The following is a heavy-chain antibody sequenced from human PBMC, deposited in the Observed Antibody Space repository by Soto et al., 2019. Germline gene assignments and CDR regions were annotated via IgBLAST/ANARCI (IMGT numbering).Heavy chain of an antibody. Sequence: GASVKVSCKASGYTFKSYQIYWVRQAPGQRLECMGWINISNGSTEYSENFQGRVTMTRDTSASTAYMELSSLRSEDTAVYYCARDTDLTLVTTLDYWGQGTPVTVSS. D-gene: IGHD4-17*01. CDR1: GYTFKSYQ. CDR2: INISNGST. J-gene: IGHJ4*02. V-gene: IGHV1-3*04. CDR3: ARDTDLTLVTTLDY.